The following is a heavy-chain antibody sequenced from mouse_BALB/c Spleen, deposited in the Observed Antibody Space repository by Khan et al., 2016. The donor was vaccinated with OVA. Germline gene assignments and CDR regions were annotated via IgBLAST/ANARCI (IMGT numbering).Heavy chain of an antibody. J-gene: IGHJ2*01. V-gene: IGHV3-2*02. CDR2: ISYSGRT. D-gene: IGHD1-1*01. CDR3: ARSVTITTVVATDFDY. Sequence: EVQLQESGPGLVKPSQSLSLTCTVTGYSITSDYAWNWIRQFPGNKLEWMGYISYSGRTSYNPSLKSRISITRDTSKNQFFLLLNSVTTEDTAPYYCARSVTITTVVATDFDYWGQGTTLTVSS. CDR1: GYSITSDYA.